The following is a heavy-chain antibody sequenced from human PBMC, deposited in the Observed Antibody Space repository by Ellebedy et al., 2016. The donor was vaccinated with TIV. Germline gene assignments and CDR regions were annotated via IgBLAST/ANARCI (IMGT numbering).Heavy chain of an antibody. V-gene: IGHV1-18*01. CDR1: GYTFTSYG. Sequence: ASVKVSXXASGYTFTSYGISWVRQAPGQGLEWMGWISAYNGNTNYAQKLQGKVTMTTDTSTSTAYMELRSLRSEDTAVYYCARDLEMATIPWGQGTLVTVSS. CDR3: ARDLEMATIP. J-gene: IGHJ5*02. CDR2: ISAYNGNT. D-gene: IGHD5-24*01.